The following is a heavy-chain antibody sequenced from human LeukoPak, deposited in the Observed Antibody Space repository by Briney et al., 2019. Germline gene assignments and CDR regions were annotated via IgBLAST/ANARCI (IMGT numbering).Heavy chain of an antibody. CDR1: GFTFSSYA. D-gene: IGHD2-21*02. CDR2: ISGSGGST. CDR3: TKDHVVVVTAIRHGYFDY. Sequence: GGSLRLSCAASGFTFSSYAMSWVRQAPGKGLEWVSAISGSGGSTYYADSVKGRFTISRDNSKNTLYLQMNSLRAEDTAVYYCTKDHVVVVTAIRHGYFDYWAREPWSPSPQ. V-gene: IGHV3-23*01. J-gene: IGHJ4*02.